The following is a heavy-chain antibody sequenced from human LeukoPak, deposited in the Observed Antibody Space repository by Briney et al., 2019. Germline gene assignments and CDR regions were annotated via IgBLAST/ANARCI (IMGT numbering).Heavy chain of an antibody. CDR1: GFTFSSYG. CDR2: IRYDGSYK. J-gene: IGHJ4*02. Sequence: AGGSLRLSCAASGFTFSSYGMHWVRQAPGKGLEWVAFIRYDGSYKHNADSVKGRFTISRDNSKNTVYLQMNSLRAEDTAVYYCAKQAGSTAYFDYWGQGILVTVSS. CDR3: AKQAGSTAYFDY. V-gene: IGHV3-30*02. D-gene: IGHD4-17*01.